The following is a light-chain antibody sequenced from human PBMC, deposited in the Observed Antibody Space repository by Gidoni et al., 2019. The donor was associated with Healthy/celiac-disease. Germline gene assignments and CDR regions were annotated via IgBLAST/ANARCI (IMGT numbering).Light chain of an antibody. V-gene: IGKV1-9*01. J-gene: IGKJ2*01. CDR3: QQLNSYPYT. Sequence: DNHLTPYPSFLSSSVGDRVTITCQERQGISSYLAWYQQKPGKAPKLLLYASSTLQSGVPSRFSGSGSGTEFTLTISSLQPEDFATYYCQQLNSYPYTFGQGTKLEIK. CDR2: ASS. CDR1: QGISSY.